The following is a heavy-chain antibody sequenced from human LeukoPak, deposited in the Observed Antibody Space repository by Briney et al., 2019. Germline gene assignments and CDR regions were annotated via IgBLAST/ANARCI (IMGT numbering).Heavy chain of an antibody. J-gene: IGHJ4*02. CDR1: GFTFSSYA. CDR3: ARAQRIVVVTASDY. Sequence: GGSLRLSCAASGFTFSSYAMSWVRQAPGKGLEWVSAISGSGGSTYYADSVKGRFTISRDNSKNTLYLQMNSLRAEDTAVYYCARAQRIVVVTASDYWGQGTLVTVSS. CDR2: ISGSGGST. V-gene: IGHV3-23*01. D-gene: IGHD2-21*02.